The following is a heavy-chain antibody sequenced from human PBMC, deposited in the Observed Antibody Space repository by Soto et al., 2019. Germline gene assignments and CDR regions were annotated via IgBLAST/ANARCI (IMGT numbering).Heavy chain of an antibody. Sequence: EMQLVESGGGLVQPGGSLRLSCAASGFTFSYYSMNWVRHAPGKGLEWVSYISTTSSTMYYADSVKGRFTISRVDAKNVLYLQMNSLSGEDTAVYYCAREWNYGSGTYYNVGWFDSWGQGTLVTVSS. J-gene: IGHJ5*01. V-gene: IGHV3-48*01. CDR2: ISTTSSTM. D-gene: IGHD3-10*01. CDR3: AREWNYGSGTYYNVGWFDS. CDR1: GFTFSYYS.